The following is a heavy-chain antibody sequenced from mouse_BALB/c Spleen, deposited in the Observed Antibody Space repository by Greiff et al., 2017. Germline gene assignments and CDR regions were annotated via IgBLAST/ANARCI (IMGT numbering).Heavy chain of an antibody. CDR3: ARRAGNYAYFDY. Sequence: QVHVKQPWAELVMPGASVKMSCKASGYTFTDYWMHWVKQRPGQGLEWIGAIDTSDSYTSYNQKFKGKATLTVDESSSTAYMQLSSLTSEDSAVYYCARRAGNYAYFDYWGQGTTLTVSS. V-gene: IGHV1-69*01. D-gene: IGHD2-1*01. J-gene: IGHJ2*01. CDR2: IDTSDSYT. CDR1: GYTFTDYW.